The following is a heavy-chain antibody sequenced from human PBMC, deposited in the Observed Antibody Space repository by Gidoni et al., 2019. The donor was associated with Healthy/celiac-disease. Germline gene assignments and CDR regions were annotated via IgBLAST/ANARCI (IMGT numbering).Heavy chain of an antibody. D-gene: IGHD6-19*01. V-gene: IGHV3-43*01. J-gene: IGHJ4*02. Sequence: EVQLVESGGVVVQPGGSLRLSCAASGFTFDDYTMHWVRQAPGKGLEWVSLISWDGGSTYYADSVKGRFTISRDNSKNSLYLQMNSLRTEDTALYYCAKGSRGSGWYGRGLFDYWGQGTLVTVSS. CDR1: GFTFDDYT. CDR3: AKGSRGSGWYGRGLFDY. CDR2: ISWDGGST.